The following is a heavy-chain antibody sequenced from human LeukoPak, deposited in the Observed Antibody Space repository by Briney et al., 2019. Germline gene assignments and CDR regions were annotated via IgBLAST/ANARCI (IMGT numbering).Heavy chain of an antibody. D-gene: IGHD2-2*01. J-gene: IGHJ3*01. CDR3: ARVSCSSTSCPRRDALDV. CDR2: IYYSGST. Sequence: PSETLSLTCTVSGGSISYYYWSWIRQPPGKGLEWIGYIYYSGSTNCNPSLKSRVTISVDTSKNQFSLNLSSVTTADTAVYYCARVSCSSTSCPRRDALDVWGQGTMVTVSS. V-gene: IGHV4-59*01. CDR1: GGSISYYY.